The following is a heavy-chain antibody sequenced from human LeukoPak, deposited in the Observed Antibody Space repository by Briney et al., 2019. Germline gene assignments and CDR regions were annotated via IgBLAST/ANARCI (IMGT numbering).Heavy chain of an antibody. CDR2: INQDGSEK. Sequence: PGGSLRLSCAASGFTFSNYWMSWVRQAPGKGLEWVAKINQDGSEKYYVDSVKGRFTISRDNAKNSLYLQMNSLRAEDTAVYYCARALGGYCSSTSCQSYGMDVWGQGTTVTVSS. CDR3: ARALGGYCSSTSCQSYGMDV. D-gene: IGHD2-2*01. V-gene: IGHV3-7*01. J-gene: IGHJ6*02. CDR1: GFTFSNYW.